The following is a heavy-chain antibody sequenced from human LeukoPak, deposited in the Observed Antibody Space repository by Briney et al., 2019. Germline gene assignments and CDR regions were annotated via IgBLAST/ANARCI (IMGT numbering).Heavy chain of an antibody. Sequence: ASVKVSCKASGGTFSSYAIGWVRQAPGQGLEWMGGIIPIFGIANYAQKFQGRVTITADKSTSTAYMELSSLRSEDTAVYYCASSYGSGSSTYYYYGLDVWGQGTTVTVSS. D-gene: IGHD3-10*01. CDR3: ASSYGSGSSTYYYYGLDV. CDR1: GGTFSSYA. CDR2: IIPIFGIA. V-gene: IGHV1-69*10. J-gene: IGHJ6*02.